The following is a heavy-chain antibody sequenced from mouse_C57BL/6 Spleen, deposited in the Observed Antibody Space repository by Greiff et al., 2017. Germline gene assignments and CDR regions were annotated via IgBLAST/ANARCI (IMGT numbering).Heavy chain of an antibody. CDR1: GFTFSSYA. CDR3: AREELRYFDY. V-gene: IGHV5-4*01. D-gene: IGHD2-4*01. CDR2: ISDGGSYT. J-gene: IGHJ2*01. Sequence: EVKLMESGGGLVKPGGSLKLSCAASGFTFSSYAMSWVRQTPEKRLEWVATISDGGSYTYYPDNVKGRFTISRDNAKNNLYLQMSHLKSDDTAMYDCAREELRYFDYWGQGTTLTVSS.